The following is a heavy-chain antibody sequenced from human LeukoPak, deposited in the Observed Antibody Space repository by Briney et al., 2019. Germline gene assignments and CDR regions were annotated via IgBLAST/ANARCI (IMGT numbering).Heavy chain of an antibody. CDR3: ASSPILYGSGSKPLFDY. D-gene: IGHD3-10*01. J-gene: IGHJ4*02. V-gene: IGHV4-31*03. CDR1: GGSISSGGYY. CDR2: IYYSGST. Sequence: SQTLSLTCTVSGGSISSGGYYWSWIRQHPGKGLEWIGYIYYSGSTYYNPSLKSRVTISVDTSKNQFSLKLSSVTAADTAVYYCASSPILYGSGSKPLFDYWGQGTPVTVSS.